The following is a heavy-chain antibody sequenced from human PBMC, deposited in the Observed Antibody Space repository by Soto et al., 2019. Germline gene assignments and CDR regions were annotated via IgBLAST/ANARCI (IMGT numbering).Heavy chain of an antibody. J-gene: IGHJ5*02. CDR1: GFTFSSYW. Sequence: GGSLRLSCAASGFTFSSYWMSWVRQAPGKGLEWVVNIKQDGSEKYYVDSVKGRFTISRDNAKNSLYLQMNSLRAEDTAVYYCAIVLYYDISIDPPGQGTLVTVST. CDR2: IKQDGSEK. V-gene: IGHV3-7*05. CDR3: AIVLYYDISIDP. D-gene: IGHD3-9*01.